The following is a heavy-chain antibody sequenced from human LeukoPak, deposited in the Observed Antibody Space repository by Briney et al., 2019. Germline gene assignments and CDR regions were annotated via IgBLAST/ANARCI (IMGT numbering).Heavy chain of an antibody. CDR1: GFTFSSYW. V-gene: IGHV3-7*01. CDR3: ARDRDFDWLSNLDAFDI. J-gene: IGHJ3*02. CDR2: IQENGGEK. D-gene: IGHD3-9*01. Sequence: GGSLRLTCAASGFTFSSYWMSWVRQAPGKGLEWVADIQENGGEKYYIDSVKGRFTISRDNAKNSLYLQMNSLRAEDTAVYYCARDRDFDWLSNLDAFDIWGQGTMVTVSS.